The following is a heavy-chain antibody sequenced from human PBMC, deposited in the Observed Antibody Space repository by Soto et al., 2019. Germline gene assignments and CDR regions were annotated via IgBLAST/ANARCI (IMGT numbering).Heavy chain of an antibody. V-gene: IGHV3-23*01. D-gene: IGHD3-10*01. CDR2: SGSGGST. Sequence: EVQLLESGGGLVQPGGSLRLSCAASGFTFSSYAMNWVRQAPGKGLEWVSASGSGGSTFYAVSVGGRFTISRDNSKNTLYLEMNSLRAEDTAVYYCAKPATGMFRYFDLWGRGTLVTVSS. J-gene: IGHJ2*01. CDR3: AKPATGMFRYFDL. CDR1: GFTFSSYA.